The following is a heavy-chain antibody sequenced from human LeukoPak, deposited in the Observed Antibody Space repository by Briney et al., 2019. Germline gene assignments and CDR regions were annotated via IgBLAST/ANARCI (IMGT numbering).Heavy chain of an antibody. CDR1: GFNFNTYA. J-gene: IGHJ5*02. D-gene: IGHD2-8*01. Sequence: PGGSLRLSCAACGFNFNTYAMHWVRQAPGKGLEWVAFMQFDESDEKYANSVRGRFTISRDNLRNILYLHMNSLRAEDTAVYYCARMGSGASSPGRWFDPWGQGTLVTVSS. V-gene: IGHV3-30*02. CDR3: ARMGSGASSPGRWFDP. CDR2: MQFDESDE.